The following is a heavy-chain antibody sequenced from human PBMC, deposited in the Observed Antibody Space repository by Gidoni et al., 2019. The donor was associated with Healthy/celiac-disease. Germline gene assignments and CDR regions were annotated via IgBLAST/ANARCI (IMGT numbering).Heavy chain of an antibody. CDR3: ARDSGIVATPYFDY. D-gene: IGHD5-12*01. Sequence: QVQLVASGGGVVQPGRSLRRSCAASGFTFSSYAMHWVRQAPGKGLEWVAVISYDGSNKYYADSVKGRFTISRDNSKNTLYLQMNSLRAEDTAVYYYARDSGIVATPYFDYWGQGTLVTVSS. V-gene: IGHV3-30*04. CDR2: ISYDGSNK. CDR1: GFTFSSYA. J-gene: IGHJ4*02.